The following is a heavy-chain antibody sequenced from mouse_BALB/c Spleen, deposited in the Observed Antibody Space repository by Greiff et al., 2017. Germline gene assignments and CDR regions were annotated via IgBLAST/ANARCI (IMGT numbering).Heavy chain of an antibody. CDR2: INPDSSTI. CDR3: ARRDSSGYSYYAMDY. Sequence: EVKLMESGGGLVQPGGSLKLSCAASGFDFSRYWMSWVRQAPGKGLEWIGEINPDSSTINYTPSLKDKFIISRDNAKNTLYLQMSKVRSEDTALYYCARRDSSGYSYYAMDYWGQGTSVTVSS. D-gene: IGHD3-2*01. CDR1: GFDFSRYW. J-gene: IGHJ4*01. V-gene: IGHV4-1*02.